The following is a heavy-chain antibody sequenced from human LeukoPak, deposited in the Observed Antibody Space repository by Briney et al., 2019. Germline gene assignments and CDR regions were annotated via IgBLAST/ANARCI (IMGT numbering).Heavy chain of an antibody. D-gene: IGHD3-22*01. Sequence: SETLSLTCTVSGGSISSYYWSWIRQPPGKGLEWIGYIYTSGSTNYNPSLKSRVTISVDTSKNQFSLKLSTVTAADTAVYYCARRGRYDSSGYAFDIWGQGTMVTVSS. CDR3: ARRGRYDSSGYAFDI. J-gene: IGHJ3*02. CDR2: IYTSGST. CDR1: GGSISSYY. V-gene: IGHV4-4*09.